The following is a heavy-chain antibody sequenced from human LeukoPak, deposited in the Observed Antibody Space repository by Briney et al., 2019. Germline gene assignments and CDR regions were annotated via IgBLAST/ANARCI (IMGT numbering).Heavy chain of an antibody. Sequence: GASVKVSCKASGGTFISYAISWVRQAPGQGLEWMGGIIPIFGTANYAQKFQGRVTITADKSTSTAYMELSSLRSEDTAVYYCAREARSSGYYYDVFDYWGQGTLVTVSS. V-gene: IGHV1-69*06. J-gene: IGHJ4*02. CDR1: GGTFISYA. CDR2: IIPIFGTA. D-gene: IGHD3-22*01. CDR3: AREARSSGYYYDVFDY.